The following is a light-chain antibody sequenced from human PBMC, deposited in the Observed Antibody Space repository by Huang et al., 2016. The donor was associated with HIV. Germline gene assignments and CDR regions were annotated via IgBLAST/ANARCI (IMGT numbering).Light chain of an antibody. V-gene: IGKV3-20*01. J-gene: IGKJ4*01. Sequence: EIVVTQSPDTLSLSPGERATLSCRTSQSVASTYLAWYQQQPGQAPRLLIYGVANRATGVPDKFSGSGSGTDFTLTINTLEPEDCAIYYCQQYRGSPFTFGGGTKVDIK. CDR1: QSVASTY. CDR2: GVA. CDR3: QQYRGSPFT.